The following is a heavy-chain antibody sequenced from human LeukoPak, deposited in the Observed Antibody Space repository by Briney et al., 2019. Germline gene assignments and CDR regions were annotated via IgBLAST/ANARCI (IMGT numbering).Heavy chain of an antibody. D-gene: IGHD3-10*02. J-gene: IGHJ6*02. Sequence: SVKVSCKASGGTFSSYAISWVRQAPGQGLGWMGGIIPILGIANYAQKFQGRVTITADKSTSTAYMELSSLRSEDTAVYYCARGRLFGESRIMYGMDVWGQGTTVTVSS. V-gene: IGHV1-69*10. CDR3: ARGRLFGESRIMYGMDV. CDR2: IIPILGIA. CDR1: GGTFSSYA.